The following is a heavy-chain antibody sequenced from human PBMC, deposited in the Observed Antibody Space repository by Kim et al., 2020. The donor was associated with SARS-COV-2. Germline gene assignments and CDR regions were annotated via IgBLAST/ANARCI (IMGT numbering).Heavy chain of an antibody. J-gene: IGHJ4*02. V-gene: IGHV1-69*13. Sequence: SVKVSCKASGGTFSSYAISWVRQAPGQGLEWMGGIIPIFGTANYAQKFQGRVTITADESTSTAYMELSSLRSEDTAVYYCAFSARGGSYSAYDYWGQGTLVTVSS. CDR2: IIPIFGTA. D-gene: IGHD1-26*01. CDR1: GGTFSSYA. CDR3: AFSARGGSYSAYDY.